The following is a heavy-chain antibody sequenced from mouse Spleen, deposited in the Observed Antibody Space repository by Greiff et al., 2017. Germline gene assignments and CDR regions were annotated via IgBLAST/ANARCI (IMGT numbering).Heavy chain of an antibody. Sequence: VQGVESGAELAKPGASVKMSCKASGYTFTSYWMHWVKQRPGQGLEWIGYINPSTGYTEYNQKFKDKATLTADKSSSTAYMQLSSLTSEDSAVYYCASWGVRQAMDYWGQGTSVTVSS. D-gene: IGHD2-14*01. V-gene: IGHV1-7*01. CDR1: GYTFTSYW. CDR3: ASWGVRQAMDY. CDR2: INPSTGYT. J-gene: IGHJ4*01.